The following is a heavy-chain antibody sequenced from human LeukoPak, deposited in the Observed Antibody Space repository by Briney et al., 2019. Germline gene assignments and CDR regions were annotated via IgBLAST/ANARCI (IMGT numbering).Heavy chain of an antibody. J-gene: IGHJ4*02. D-gene: IGHD3-10*01. V-gene: IGHV4-59*01. CDR1: GESFGGYY. Sequence: SETLSLTCAVYGESFGGYYWSWIRQPPGKGLEWIGYFYYSGSTNYNPSLKSRVTISVDTSKNQFSLKLSSVTAADTAVYYCAINVGDPRYFDNWGQGTLVTVSS. CDR2: FYYSGST. CDR3: AINVGDPRYFDN.